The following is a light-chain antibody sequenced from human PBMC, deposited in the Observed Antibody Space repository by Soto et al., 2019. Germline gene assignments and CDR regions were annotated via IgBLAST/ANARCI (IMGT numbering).Light chain of an antibody. J-gene: IGKJ1*01. CDR3: QQRSNWPPWT. Sequence: EIVLTQSPATLSLSPGERATLSCRASQSVGSSLAWYQQKLGQAPRLLIYAASDRATGIPARFSGSGSGTDFTLTISSLEPEDFAVYYCQQRSNWPPWTFGQGTKVDIK. CDR2: AAS. CDR1: QSVGSS. V-gene: IGKV3-11*01.